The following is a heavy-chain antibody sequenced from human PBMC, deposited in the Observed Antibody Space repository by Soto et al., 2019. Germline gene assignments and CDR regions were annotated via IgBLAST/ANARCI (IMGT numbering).Heavy chain of an antibody. Sequence: GSLRVSWATSGITFSSYSRSWVLQAPGKGLEWISVFRTGGDDATTYYAASVKGRITISRDNSKNMLFLQMNSLRDEDTAIYHCAKPANYGPGSQYFDKCAQVTLVTGSS. D-gene: IGHD3-10*01. V-gene: IGHV3-23*01. CDR3: AKPANYGPGSQYFDK. CDR1: GITFSSYS. J-gene: IGHJ4*02. CDR2: FRTGGDDATT.